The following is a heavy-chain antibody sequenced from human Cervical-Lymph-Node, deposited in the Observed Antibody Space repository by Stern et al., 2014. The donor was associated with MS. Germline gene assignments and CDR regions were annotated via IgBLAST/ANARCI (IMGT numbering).Heavy chain of an antibody. Sequence: DQLVESGGGVVQPGRSLRLSCAASGFTFSSYGMHWVRQAPGKGLEWVAVIWDDGSNKYYADSVKGRFTISRDNSKNTLYLQMNSLRAEDTAVYYCARDGRYCSGGSCYSQDYYYGMDVWGQGTTVTVSS. CDR2: IWDDGSNK. CDR3: ARDGRYCSGGSCYSQDYYYGMDV. J-gene: IGHJ6*02. D-gene: IGHD2-15*01. CDR1: GFTFSSYG. V-gene: IGHV3-33*01.